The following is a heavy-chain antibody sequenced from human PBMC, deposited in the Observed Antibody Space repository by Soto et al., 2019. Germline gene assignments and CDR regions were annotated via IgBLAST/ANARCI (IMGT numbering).Heavy chain of an antibody. V-gene: IGHV3-30*18. CDR3: AKDQGERWLLYYLDY. D-gene: IGHD6-19*01. J-gene: IGHJ4*02. CDR1: GFTFSSSG. CDR2: ISYDGRNK. Sequence: GGSLRLSCAASGFTFSSSGIHWVRQAPGKGLEWVAVISYDGRNKYYADSVKGRFTISRDNSKNTLYLQMNSLRPEDTAVYYCAKDQGERWLLYYLDYWGQGTLVTVSS.